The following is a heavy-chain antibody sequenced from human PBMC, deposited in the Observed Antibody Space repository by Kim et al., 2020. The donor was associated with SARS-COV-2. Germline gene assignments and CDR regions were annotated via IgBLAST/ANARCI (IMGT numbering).Heavy chain of an antibody. CDR1: GGSFSGYY. CDR2: INYSGST. CDR3: ARGLKYQLLLYYYFGMDV. J-gene: IGHJ6*02. Sequence: SETLSLTCAVYGGSFSGYYWSWIRQPPGKGLEWIGEINYSGSTNYNPSLKSRVTISVDTSKNQFSLKVSSVTAADTAVYYCARGLKYQLLLYYYFGMDVWGQGTTVTVSS. D-gene: IGHD2-2*01. V-gene: IGHV4-34*01.